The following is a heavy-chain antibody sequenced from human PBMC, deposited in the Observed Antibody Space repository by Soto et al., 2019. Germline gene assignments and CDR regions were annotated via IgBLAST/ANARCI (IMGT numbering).Heavy chain of an antibody. Sequence: TSETLSLTCTVSGGSISSGGYYWSWIRQHPGKGLEWIGYIYYSGSTYYNPSLKSRVTISVDTSKNQFSLKLSSVTAADTAVYYCARGRTGYWTNGVCYYFDYWGQGTLVTVSS. J-gene: IGHJ4*02. CDR3: ARGRTGYWTNGVCYYFDY. V-gene: IGHV4-31*03. D-gene: IGHD2-8*01. CDR1: GGSISSGGYY. CDR2: IYYSGST.